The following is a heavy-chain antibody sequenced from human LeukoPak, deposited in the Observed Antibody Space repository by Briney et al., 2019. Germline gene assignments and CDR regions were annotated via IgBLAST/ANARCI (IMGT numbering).Heavy chain of an antibody. CDR3: ARGYCSGGSCPNWFDP. Sequence: ASVKVSCKASGYTFTGYYMHWVRQAPGQGLEWMGWINPNSGGTNYAQKLQGRVTMTTDTSTSTAYMELRSLRSDDTAVYYCARGYCSGGSCPNWFDPWGQGTLVTVSS. CDR2: INPNSGGT. J-gene: IGHJ5*02. V-gene: IGHV1-2*02. D-gene: IGHD2-15*01. CDR1: GYTFTGYY.